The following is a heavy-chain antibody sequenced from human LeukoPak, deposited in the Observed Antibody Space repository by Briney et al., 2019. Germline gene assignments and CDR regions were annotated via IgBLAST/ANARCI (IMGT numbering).Heavy chain of an antibody. CDR2: IYTSGST. CDR1: GGSISSYY. Sequence: RSSETLSLTCTVSGGSISSYYWSWIRQRAGKGLEWIGRIYTSGSTNYNPSLKSRVTMSVDTSKNQFSLKLSSVTAADTAVYYCARTSGSYGRDVGAFDIWGQGTMVTVSS. CDR3: ARTSGSYGRDVGAFDI. J-gene: IGHJ3*02. V-gene: IGHV4-4*07. D-gene: IGHD1-26*01.